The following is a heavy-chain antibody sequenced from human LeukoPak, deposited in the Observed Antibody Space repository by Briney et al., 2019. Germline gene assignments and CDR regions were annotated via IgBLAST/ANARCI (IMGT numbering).Heavy chain of an antibody. D-gene: IGHD3-3*01. J-gene: IGHJ4*01. CDR1: GFTFSSYA. CDR3: VKDRYDFWSGYYGYFDY. Sequence: GGCVRLSCSASGFTFSSYAMHWARQAPGKGLEYVSAISSNGGSTYYADSVKGRFTISRDNSKNTLYLQRSSLRAEDTAVYYCVKDRYDFWSGYYGYFDYWGHGNLVSVSS. V-gene: IGHV3-64D*09. CDR2: ISSNGGST.